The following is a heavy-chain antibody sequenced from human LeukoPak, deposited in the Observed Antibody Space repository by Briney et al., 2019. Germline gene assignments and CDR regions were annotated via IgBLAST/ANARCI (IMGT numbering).Heavy chain of an antibody. CDR1: GFTVSSNY. V-gene: IGHV3-66*02. D-gene: IGHD4-17*01. CDR2: IYSGGST. J-gene: IGHJ6*03. CDR3: ARDYGDLYYYYYMDV. Sequence: GGSLRLSCAASGFTVSSNYMSWVRQAPGKGLEWVSVIYSGGSTYYADSVKGRFTTSRDNSKNTLYLQMNSLRAEDTAVYYCARDYGDLYYYYYMDVWGKGTTVTVSS.